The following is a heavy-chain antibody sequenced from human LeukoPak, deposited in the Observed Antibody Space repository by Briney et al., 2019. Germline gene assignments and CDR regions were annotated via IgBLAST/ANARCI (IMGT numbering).Heavy chain of an antibody. V-gene: IGHV4-34*01. CDR3: ARGKSYYDSSGYYSGPFDY. D-gene: IGHD3-22*01. CDR1: GGSFSGYY. CDR2: INHSGST. J-gene: IGHJ4*02. Sequence: PSETLSLTCAVYGGSFSGYYWSWIRQPPGKGLEWIGEINHSGSTNYNPSLKSRVTISVDTSKNQFSLKLSSVTAADTAVYYCARGKSYYDSSGYYSGPFDYWGQGTLVTVSS.